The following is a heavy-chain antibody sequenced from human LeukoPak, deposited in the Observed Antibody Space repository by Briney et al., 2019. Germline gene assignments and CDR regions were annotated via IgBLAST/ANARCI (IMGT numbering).Heavy chain of an antibody. CDR3: AREYSSSWTVYWYFDL. J-gene: IGHJ2*01. CDR2: TYYRSKWYN. CDR1: GDSVSSNSAA. D-gene: IGHD6-13*01. V-gene: IGHV6-1*01. Sequence: SQTLPLTCAISGDSVSSNSAAGNWIRQSPSRGLEWLERTYYRSKWYNDYAVSLKSRITINPDTSKNQFSLQLNSVTPEDTAVYYCAREYSSSWTVYWYFDLWGRGTLVTVSS.